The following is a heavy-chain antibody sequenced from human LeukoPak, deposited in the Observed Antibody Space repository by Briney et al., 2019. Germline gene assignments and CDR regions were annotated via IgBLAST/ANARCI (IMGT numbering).Heavy chain of an antibody. V-gene: IGHV5-51*01. CDR1: GYSFISSW. CDR3: ARLDDYGDYLQY. D-gene: IGHD4-17*01. J-gene: IGHJ4*02. Sequence: GESLKISCKGSGYSFISSWISWVRQMPGKGLEWMGIICPGDSDTRYSPSFQGQVTISADKSISTAYLQWSSLKASDSAIYYCARLDDYGDYLQYWGQGILVTVSS. CDR2: ICPGDSDT.